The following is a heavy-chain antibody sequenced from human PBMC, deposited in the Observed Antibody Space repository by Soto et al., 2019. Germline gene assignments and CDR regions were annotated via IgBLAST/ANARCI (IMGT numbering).Heavy chain of an antibody. CDR2: ISAYKIST. Sequence: GASVKVSCKASGYTFTTYGITWVRQAPGQGLEWMGWISAYKISTNYAQKFQGRVTMTTDTSTSTAYMELRSLRSDDTAVYYCARDRAREYSGYDYDYWGQGTLVTVS. CDR1: GYTFTTYG. D-gene: IGHD5-12*01. V-gene: IGHV1-18*01. CDR3: ARDRAREYSGYDYDY. J-gene: IGHJ4*02.